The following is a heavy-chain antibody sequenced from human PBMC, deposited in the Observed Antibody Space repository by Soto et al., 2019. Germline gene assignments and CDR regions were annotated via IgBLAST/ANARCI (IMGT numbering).Heavy chain of an antibody. CDR3: TTGGVPAAAKGYYYYAMDV. J-gene: IGHJ6*02. V-gene: IGHV3-15*07. Sequence: EVQLVESGGGLVKPGVSLRLSCAASGFTFTNAWMNWVRQAPGKGLEWVGRIKSKTDGGTADYAAPVKGRFTISRDDSRTTLYLQMNSLKAEDTAVYYCTTGGVPAAAKGYYYYAMDVWGQGTTVTVSS. D-gene: IGHD2-2*01. CDR2: IKSKTDGGTA. CDR1: GFTFTNAW.